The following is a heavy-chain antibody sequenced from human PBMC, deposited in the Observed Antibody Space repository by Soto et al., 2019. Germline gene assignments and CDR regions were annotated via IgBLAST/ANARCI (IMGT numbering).Heavy chain of an antibody. D-gene: IGHD2-15*01. V-gene: IGHV1-2*02. J-gene: IGHJ6*02. Sequence: GASVKVSCKASGYTFTGYYMHWVRQAPGQGLEWMGWINPNSGSTNYAQKFQGRVTMTRDTSISTAYMELSRLRSDDTAVYYCATSTPKTTYYYGMDVWGQGTTVTVSS. CDR3: ATSTPKTTYYYGMDV. CDR1: GYTFTGYY. CDR2: INPNSGST.